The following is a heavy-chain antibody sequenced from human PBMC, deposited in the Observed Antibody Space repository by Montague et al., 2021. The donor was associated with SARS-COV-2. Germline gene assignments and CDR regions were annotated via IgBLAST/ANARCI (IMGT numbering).Heavy chain of an antibody. CDR2: ISHSGSA. CDR1: GGSFSDYK. J-gene: IGHJ4*02. CDR3: TRGAPGY. Sequence: SETLSLTCAVYGGSFSDYKWTWIRQSPGKGLEWIRQISHSGSANYNPSLKSRVTISVDTAKNQFSLKLTSANVADTAVYYCTRGAPGYWGQGALVTVSS. V-gene: IGHV4-34*01.